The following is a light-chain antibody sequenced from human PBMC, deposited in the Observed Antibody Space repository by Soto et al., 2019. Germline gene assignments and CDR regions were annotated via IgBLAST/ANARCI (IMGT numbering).Light chain of an antibody. CDR3: EQYGSSPPT. CDR2: GAS. J-gene: IGKJ1*01. CDR1: QSVNTNY. Sequence: EIGLTQSPGTPPLSPGERATLSCRASQSVNTNYLAWSQRKPGQAPRLLIYGASSRATDIPDRFSGSGSGTDFTLTITRLKPEDFAVYYCEQYGSSPPTFGQGTKVE. V-gene: IGKV3-20*01.